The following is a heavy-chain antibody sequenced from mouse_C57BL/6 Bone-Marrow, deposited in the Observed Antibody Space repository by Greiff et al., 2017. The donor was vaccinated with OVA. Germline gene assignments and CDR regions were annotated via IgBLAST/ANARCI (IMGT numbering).Heavy chain of an antibody. CDR2: ISSGGSYT. D-gene: IGHD2-5*01. CDR1: GFTFSSYG. Sequence: DVKLVESGGDLVKPGGSLKLSCAASGFTFSSYGMSWVRQTPDKRLEWVATISSGGSYTYYPDSVKGRFTISRDNAKNTLYLQMSSLKSEDTAMYYCARHYSNYCWYFDVWGTGTTVTVSS. CDR3: ARHYSNYCWYFDV. V-gene: IGHV5-6*02. J-gene: IGHJ1*03.